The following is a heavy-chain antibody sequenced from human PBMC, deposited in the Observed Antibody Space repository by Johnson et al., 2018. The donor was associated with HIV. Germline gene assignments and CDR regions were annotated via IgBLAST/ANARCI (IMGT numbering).Heavy chain of an antibody. V-gene: IGHV3-73*02. D-gene: IGHD3-22*01. CDR2: IRSKANSYAT. CDR1: GFTFSGSA. Sequence: VQLVESGGGLVQPEGSLKLSCAASGFTFSGSAMHWVRQASGKGLEWVGRIRSKANSYATAYAASVKGRFTISRDDSKSIAYLEMNRLKTEDTAVYYCTRGWKHEPPGYVSSGYGDAFDIWGQGTMVTVSS. CDR3: TRGWKHEPPGYVSSGYGDAFDI. J-gene: IGHJ3*02.